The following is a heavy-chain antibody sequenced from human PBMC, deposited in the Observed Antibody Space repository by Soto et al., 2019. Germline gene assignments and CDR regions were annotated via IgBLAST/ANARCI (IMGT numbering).Heavy chain of an antibody. D-gene: IGHD3-22*01. CDR1: GYTLTELS. CDR3: ATDSSGYCYFDY. J-gene: IGHJ4*02. CDR2: FDPEDGET. Sequence: ASVKXSCKVSGYTLTELSMHWVRQAPGKGLEWMGGFDPEDGETIYAQKFQGRVTMTEDTSTDTAYMELSSLRSEATAVYDCATDSSGYCYFDYWGQGTRVSVSS. V-gene: IGHV1-24*01.